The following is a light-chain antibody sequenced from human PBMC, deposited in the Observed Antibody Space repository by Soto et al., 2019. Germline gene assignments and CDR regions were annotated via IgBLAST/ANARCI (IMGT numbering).Light chain of an antibody. V-gene: IGKV2-28*01. CDR1: QSLLHSNGYNY. CDR3: MQALQTPPFT. J-gene: IGKJ3*01. CDR2: LGS. Sequence: DIVMTQSPLSLPVTPGEPASISCRSSQSLLHSNGYNYLDWYLQKPGQSPQLLIYLGSNRAPGVRDRFSGSGSGTDFTLKISRVEAEDVGVYYCMQALQTPPFTFGPGTKVDIK.